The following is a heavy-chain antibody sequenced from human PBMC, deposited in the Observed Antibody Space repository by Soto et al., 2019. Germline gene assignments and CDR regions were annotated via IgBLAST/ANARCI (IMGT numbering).Heavy chain of an antibody. CDR2: IYHSGST. J-gene: IGHJ4*02. Sequence: SETLSLTCAVSGGSISSGGYSWSWIRQPPGKGLEWIGYIYHSGSTYYNPSLKSRVTISVDTSKNQFSLKLSSVTAADTAVYYCARDALDSSGWYSGIGYWGQGTLVTVSS. V-gene: IGHV4-30-2*01. CDR3: ARDALDSSGWYSGIGY. CDR1: GGSISSGGYS. D-gene: IGHD6-19*01.